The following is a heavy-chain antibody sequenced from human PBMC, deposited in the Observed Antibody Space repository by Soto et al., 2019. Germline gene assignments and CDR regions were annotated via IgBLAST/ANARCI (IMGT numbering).Heavy chain of an antibody. CDR1: GYTLSSYG. J-gene: IGHJ4*02. D-gene: IGHD4-17*01. CDR2: TSGYNGDT. Sequence: QVQLVQSGAEVKKPGASVKVSCKASGYTLSSYGISWVRQAPGQGLEWMGWTSGYNGDTHYAQKFQGKVTMTTDTSTSTVDMELRSLRPNDNTVDYCARYWDATVTSDDDRIDYWGQGTLVTVSS. CDR3: ARYWDATVTSDDDRIDY. V-gene: IGHV1-18*01.